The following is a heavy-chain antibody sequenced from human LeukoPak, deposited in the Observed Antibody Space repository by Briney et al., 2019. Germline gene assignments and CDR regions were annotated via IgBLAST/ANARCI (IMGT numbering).Heavy chain of an antibody. CDR3: ARGRGRQATDAFDI. CDR1: GYSFTNYW. Sequence: GESLKISCKGSGYSFTNYWIGWVRQMPGKGLEWMGIIYPGDSDIRYSPSFQGQVAISADKSISTAYLQCSSLKASDTAMYYCARGRGRQATDAFDIWGQGTMVTVSS. J-gene: IGHJ3*02. D-gene: IGHD3-16*01. CDR2: IYPGDSDI. V-gene: IGHV5-51*01.